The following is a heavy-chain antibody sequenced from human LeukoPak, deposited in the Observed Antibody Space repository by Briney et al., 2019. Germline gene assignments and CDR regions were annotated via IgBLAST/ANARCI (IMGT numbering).Heavy chain of an antibody. CDR2: IYTTGST. D-gene: IGHD6-6*01. CDR3: ASPLEYI. CDR1: GSSISSYA. Sequence: SETLSLTCSVSGSSISSYAWSWIRQSAGKGLEWIGRIYTTGSTNYNPSLKSRVTISVDKSKNQFSLRLNSVTAADTAVYYCASPLEYIWGQGTLVTVSS. V-gene: IGHV4-4*07. J-gene: IGHJ4*02.